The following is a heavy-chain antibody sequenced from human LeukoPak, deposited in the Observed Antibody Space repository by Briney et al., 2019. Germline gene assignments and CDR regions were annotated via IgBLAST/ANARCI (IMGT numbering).Heavy chain of an antibody. D-gene: IGHD6-13*01. Sequence: SQTLSLTCTVSGGSISSGGYYWSWIRQPPGKGLEWIGYIYHSGSTYYNPSLKSRVTISVDRSKNQFSLKLSSVTAADTAAYYCARDPPYSSSSRSYMDVWGKGTTVTVSS. CDR3: ARDPPYSSSSRSYMDV. CDR1: GGSISSGGYY. V-gene: IGHV4-30-2*01. CDR2: IYHSGST. J-gene: IGHJ6*03.